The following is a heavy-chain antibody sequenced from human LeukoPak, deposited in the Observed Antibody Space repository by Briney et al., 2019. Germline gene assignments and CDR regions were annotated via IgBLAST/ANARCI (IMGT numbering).Heavy chain of an antibody. J-gene: IGHJ3*02. CDR2: ISYDGSNK. V-gene: IGHV3-30*14. CDR3: ARVTTYYDILTGSATDAFDI. CDR1: GFTFSSYA. Sequence: GRSLRLSCAASGFTFSSYAMHWVRQAPGKGLEWVAVISYDGSNKYYADSVKGRFTISRDNSKNTLYLQMNSLRAEDTAVYYCARVTTYYDILTGSATDAFDIWGQGTMVTVSS. D-gene: IGHD3-9*01.